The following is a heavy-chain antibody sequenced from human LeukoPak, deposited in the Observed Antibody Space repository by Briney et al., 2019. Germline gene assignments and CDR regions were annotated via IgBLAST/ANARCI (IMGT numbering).Heavy chain of an antibody. CDR3: ARDGVYSGYDFGGDRGFDY. D-gene: IGHD5-12*01. CDR1: GGSISSGSYC. CDR2: IYSSGST. J-gene: IGHJ4*02. V-gene: IGHV4-61*09. Sequence: SETLSLTCTVSGGSISSGSYCWSWIRQPAGKGLEWIGHIYSSGSTNYNPSLKSRVTISVDTSKNQFSLKLSSVTAADTAVYYCARDGVYSGYDFGGDRGFDYWGQGTLVTVSS.